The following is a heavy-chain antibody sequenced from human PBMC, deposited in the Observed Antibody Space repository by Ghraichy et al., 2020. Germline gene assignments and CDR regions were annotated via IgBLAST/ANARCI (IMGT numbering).Heavy chain of an antibody. V-gene: IGHV4-59*01. J-gene: IGHJ6*02. CDR2: IYYSGST. CDR1: GGSISSYY. D-gene: IGHD3-16*02. Sequence: SETLSLTCTVSGGSISSYYWSWIRQPPGKGLEWIGYIYYSGSTNYNPSLKSRVTISVDTSKNQFSLKLSSVTAADTAVYYCARAVGRLGELSNYYYYGMDVWGQGTTVTVSS. CDR3: ARAVGRLGELSNYYYYGMDV.